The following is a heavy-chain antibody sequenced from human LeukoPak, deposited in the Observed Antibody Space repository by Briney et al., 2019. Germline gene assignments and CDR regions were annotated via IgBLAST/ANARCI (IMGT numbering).Heavy chain of an antibody. Sequence: SETLSLTCAVYGGSFSGYYWSWIRQPPGKGLEWIGEINHSGSTNYNPSLKSRVTISVDTSKNQFSLKLSSVTAADTAVYYCARPSKRWLQFGWFDPWGQGTLVTVSS. CDR2: INHSGST. CDR3: ARPSKRWLQFGWFDP. V-gene: IGHV4-34*01. CDR1: GGSFSGYY. D-gene: IGHD5-24*01. J-gene: IGHJ5*02.